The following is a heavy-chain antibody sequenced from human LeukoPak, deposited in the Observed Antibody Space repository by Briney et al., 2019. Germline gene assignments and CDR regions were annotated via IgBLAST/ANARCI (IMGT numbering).Heavy chain of an antibody. D-gene: IGHD2-2*01. J-gene: IGHJ5*02. CDR1: GGSISSYY. V-gene: IGHV4-59*01. CDR3: ARAFPYCSSTSCYSWFDP. CDR2: IYYSGST. Sequence: PSETLFLTCTVSGGSISSYYWSWIRQPPGKGLEWIGYIYYSGSTNYNPSLKSRVTISVDTSKNQFSLKLSSVTAADTAVYYCARAFPYCSSTSCYSWFDPWGQGTLVTVSS.